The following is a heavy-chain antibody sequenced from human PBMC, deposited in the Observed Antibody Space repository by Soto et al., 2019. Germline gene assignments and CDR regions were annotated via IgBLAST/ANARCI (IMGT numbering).Heavy chain of an antibody. CDR2: IEHNGNN. CDR1: GGTFSGYF. J-gene: IGHJ4*02. V-gene: IGHV4-34*01. D-gene: IGHD3-10*01. CDR3: ARDFRYFPY. Sequence: TSETLSLTCAVYGGTFSGYFWSWVRQPPGKGLEWIGEIEHNGNNNINPSLKSRVAMSVDTSKNPISLTLTSVTAADTAVYYCARDFRYFPYWGQGTLVTVSS.